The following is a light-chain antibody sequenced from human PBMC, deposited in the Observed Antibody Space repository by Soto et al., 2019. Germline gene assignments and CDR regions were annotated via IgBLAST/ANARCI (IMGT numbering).Light chain of an antibody. CDR1: SSDLRNYEY. CDR2: DVT. J-gene: IGLJ2*01. V-gene: IGLV2-11*01. CDR3: CSYAGGYTHAV. Sequence: QSVLTQPRSVSGSPGQSVTISCTGTSSDLRNYEYVSWYQQHPGRAPQLIIYDVTKRPSGVPDRFSGSKSGNTAPLTISGLQSEDEGDYYCCSYAGGYTHAVFGGGTKVTVL.